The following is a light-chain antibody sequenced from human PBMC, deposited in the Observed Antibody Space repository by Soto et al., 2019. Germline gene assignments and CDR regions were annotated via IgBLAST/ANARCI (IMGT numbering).Light chain of an antibody. V-gene: IGLV2-14*01. Sequence: QSALTQPASVSGSPGQSIAISCTGTSSDVGGYNYVSWYQQHPGKAPKLMIYDVSNRPSGVCNRFSGSKSGNTASLTISGLQAEDEADYYCSSFTSSNTYVFGTGTKLTVL. J-gene: IGLJ1*01. CDR1: SSDVGGYNY. CDR2: DVS. CDR3: SSFTSSNTYV.